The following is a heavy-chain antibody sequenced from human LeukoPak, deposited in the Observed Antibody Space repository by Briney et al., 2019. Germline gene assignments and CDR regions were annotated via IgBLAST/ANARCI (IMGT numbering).Heavy chain of an antibody. D-gene: IGHD3-10*01. CDR2: IGAYNGNT. J-gene: IGHJ5*02. V-gene: IGHV1-18*01. CDR3: ARDSPYYYGSGSYQENWFDP. Sequence: GASVKFSCXASGXTXXSXGIGWVRQAPGQGLEWMGWIGAYNGNTNYAQKLQGRVTMTTDTSTSTAYMELRSLRSDDTAVYYCARDSPYYYGSGSYQENWFDPWGQGTLVTVSS. CDR1: GXTXXSXG.